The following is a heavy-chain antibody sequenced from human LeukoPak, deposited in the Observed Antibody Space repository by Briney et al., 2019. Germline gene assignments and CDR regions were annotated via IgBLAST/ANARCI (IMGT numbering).Heavy chain of an antibody. V-gene: IGHV3-69-1*01. D-gene: IGHD6-19*01. J-gene: IGHJ5*02. CDR2: ISPSSTI. CDR3: ARAVAGTHWFDP. Sequence: GGSLRLSRATSGFTFSDYYMSWVRQAPGKGLEWVSYISPSSTIYYADSVKGRFTISRDNAKSSLYLQMNSLRAEDTAVYYCARAVAGTHWFDPWGQGTLVIVSS. CDR1: GFTFSDYY.